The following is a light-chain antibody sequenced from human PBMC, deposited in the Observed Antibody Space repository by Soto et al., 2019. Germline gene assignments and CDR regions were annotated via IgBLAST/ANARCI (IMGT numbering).Light chain of an antibody. CDR1: SSNIASNT. V-gene: IGLV1-44*01. CDR2: NNN. J-gene: IGLJ2*01. CDR3: AAWDDSLNGPL. Sequence: QSVLTQPPSASGTPGQRVTISCSGSSSNIASNTVNWYQQLPGTAPKLLIYNNNHRPSGVLDRFSGSKSGTSASLAISGLPSEDEADYYCAAWDDSLNGPLFGGGTKVTVL.